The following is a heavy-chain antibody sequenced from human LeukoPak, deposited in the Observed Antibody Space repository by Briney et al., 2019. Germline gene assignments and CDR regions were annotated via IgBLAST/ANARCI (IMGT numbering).Heavy chain of an antibody. CDR3: RKESRGGAIFDH. CDR1: GIIFHENT. CDR2: IWSDGSER. D-gene: IGHD3-10*01. J-gene: IGHJ4*02. V-gene: IGHV3-33*06. Sequence: GGSLRLSCTASGIIFHENTFHWVRQAPGKGLEWVAVIWSDGSERYYADSVKGRFTFSRDNSKDTVYLQMDSLRVEDTAVYYCRKESRGGAIFDHWGQGTLVTVSS.